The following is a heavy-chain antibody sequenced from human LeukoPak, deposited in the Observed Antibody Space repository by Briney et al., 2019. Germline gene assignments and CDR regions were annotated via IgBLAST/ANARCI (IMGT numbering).Heavy chain of an antibody. CDR1: GYTFTSYH. CDR3: ARDVGVAVYYMDV. Sequence: ASVKVSCKASGYTFTSYHMHWVRQAPGQGLEWMGIINPSGGRTSYAQKFQGRVSMTRDTSTSTVYMELSSLRSEDTAVYYCARDVGVAVYYMDVWGKGTTVTVSS. J-gene: IGHJ6*03. D-gene: IGHD2-15*01. CDR2: INPSGGRT. V-gene: IGHV1-46*01.